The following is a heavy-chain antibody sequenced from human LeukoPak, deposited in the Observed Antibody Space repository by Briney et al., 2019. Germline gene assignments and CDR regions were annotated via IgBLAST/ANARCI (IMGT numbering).Heavy chain of an antibody. CDR2: IYYSGST. V-gene: IGHV4-31*03. D-gene: IGHD3-22*01. CDR1: GGSISSGGYY. Sequence: PSQTLSLTCTVSGGSISSGGYYWSWIRQHPGKGLEWIGYIYYSGSTYYNPSLKSRVTIPVDTSKNQFSLKLSSVTAADTAVYYCASRYYYDSSGYYPFDYWGQGTLVTVSS. J-gene: IGHJ4*02. CDR3: ASRYYYDSSGYYPFDY.